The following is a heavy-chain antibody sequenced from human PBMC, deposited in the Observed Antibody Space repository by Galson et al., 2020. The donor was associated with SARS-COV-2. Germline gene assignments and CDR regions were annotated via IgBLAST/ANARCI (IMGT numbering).Heavy chain of an antibody. V-gene: IGHV4-34*01. CDR2: INHSGST. CDR3: ARGTRITIFGVVKGDYYGMDV. CDR1: GGSFSGYY. J-gene: IGHJ6*02. D-gene: IGHD3-3*01. Sequence: SETLSLTCAVYGGSFSGYYWSWIRQPPGKGLEWIGEINHSGSTNYNPSLKSRVTISVDTSKNQFSLKLSSVTAADTAVYYCARGTRITIFGVVKGDYYGMDVWGQGTTGTVSS.